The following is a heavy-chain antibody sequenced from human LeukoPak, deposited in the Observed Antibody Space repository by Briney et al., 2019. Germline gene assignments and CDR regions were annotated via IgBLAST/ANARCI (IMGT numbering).Heavy chain of an antibody. CDR1: GFTFSSCA. Sequence: GASLRLSCAASGFTFSSCAMSWVRQAPGKGLEWVSTITGGGGTTYYADSVKGRFTISRDTSKNTLFLQMNSLKAEDTAVYYCARMREYSGISYPNFDYWGQGTLVTVSS. V-gene: IGHV3-23*01. J-gene: IGHJ4*02. D-gene: IGHD1-26*01. CDR2: ITGGGGTT. CDR3: ARMREYSGISYPNFDY.